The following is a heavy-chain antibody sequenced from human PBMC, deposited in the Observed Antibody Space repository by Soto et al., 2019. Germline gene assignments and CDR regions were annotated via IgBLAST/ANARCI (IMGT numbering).Heavy chain of an antibody. CDR2: VISLFGTA. D-gene: IGHD4-17*01. CDR3: AREVGYGDFSAALLD. Sequence: VQLIQSGAEVKKPGSSVKVSCKASGGTFSSHSINWVRQAPGQGLEWMGGVISLFGTANYAHNFKGRVTITADQSTSTAYMELNSLRSDYTAVYYCAREVGYGDFSAALLDWGQGTLVTVSS. J-gene: IGHJ4*02. CDR1: GGTFSSHS. V-gene: IGHV1-69*01.